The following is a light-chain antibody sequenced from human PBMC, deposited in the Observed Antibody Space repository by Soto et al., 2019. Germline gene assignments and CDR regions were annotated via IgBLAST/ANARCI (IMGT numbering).Light chain of an antibody. CDR1: QNVLYSSNNKNS. V-gene: IGKV4-1*01. Sequence: DIVLTHSPDSLAVSLGERATINCKSSQNVLYSSNNKNSLAWYQHKPGQAPRLLIYDASNRATGVPTRFSGSGSGTDFTLTISSLEPEDFAVYYCQQRNKWPPVTFGGGTKVDVK. CDR2: DAS. J-gene: IGKJ4*01. CDR3: QQRNKWPPVT.